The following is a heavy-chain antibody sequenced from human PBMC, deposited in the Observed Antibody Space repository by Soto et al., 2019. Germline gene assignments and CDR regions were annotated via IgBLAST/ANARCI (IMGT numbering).Heavy chain of an antibody. CDR2: IYWDDDK. CDR1: GFSLTTSGVN. Sequence: QITLKESGPTVVNPTQTLTLTCTFSGFSLTTSGVNVGWIRQPPGKTLEWLALIYWDDDKRFSPSLQSRLTIAQDTSKNQVVLTLTNMDPADTATYYCVHRAYWGQGTLVTVSS. CDR3: VHRAY. J-gene: IGHJ4*02. V-gene: IGHV2-5*02.